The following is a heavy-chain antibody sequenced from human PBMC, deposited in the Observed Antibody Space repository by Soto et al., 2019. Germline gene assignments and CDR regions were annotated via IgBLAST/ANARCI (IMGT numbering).Heavy chain of an antibody. CDR1: GFTSSSYW. V-gene: IGHV3-74*01. Sequence: PGGSLRLSCAASGFTSSSYWMHWVRQAPGKGLVWVSRINSDGSSTSYADSVKGRFTISRDNAKNTLYLQMNSLRAGDTAVYYCASEHDYGDYGFDYWGQGTLVTVSS. CDR2: INSDGSST. D-gene: IGHD4-17*01. J-gene: IGHJ4*02. CDR3: ASEHDYGDYGFDY.